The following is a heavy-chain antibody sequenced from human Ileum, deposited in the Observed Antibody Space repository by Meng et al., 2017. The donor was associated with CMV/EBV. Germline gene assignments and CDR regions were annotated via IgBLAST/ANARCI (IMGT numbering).Heavy chain of an antibody. J-gene: IGHJ6*02. Sequence: ASVKVSCKASGYTFTAYYLHWVRQAPGQGLEWMGWISAYNGNTNYAQKLQGRVTMTTDTSTSTAYMELRSLRSDDTAVYYCARDRTYELANYYYYGMDVWGQGTTVTVSS. CDR1: GYTFTAYY. V-gene: IGHV1-18*04. CDR3: ARDRTYELANYYYYGMDV. CDR2: ISAYNGNT. D-gene: IGHD5-12*01.